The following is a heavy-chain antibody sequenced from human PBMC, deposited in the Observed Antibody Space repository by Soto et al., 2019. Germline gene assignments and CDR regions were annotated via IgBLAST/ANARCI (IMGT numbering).Heavy chain of an antibody. CDR1: GGSIRRYY. V-gene: IGHV4-59*01. CDR3: ARDLWGYCGTDCYPLDV. J-gene: IGHJ6*02. CDR2: MYNTGST. Sequence: SETLSLTCTVSGGSIRRYYWSWIRQPPGKGLEWIGYMYNTGSTVYNPSFKSRVTISVDTSKNQFSLKLNSVTAADTAVYYCARDLWGYCGTDCYPLDVWGQGTTVTVSS. D-gene: IGHD2-21*02.